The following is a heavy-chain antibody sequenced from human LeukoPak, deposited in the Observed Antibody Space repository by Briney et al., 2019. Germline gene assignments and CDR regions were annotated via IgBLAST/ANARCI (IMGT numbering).Heavy chain of an antibody. CDR1: GFTFDDYA. CDR3: AKDSSYQEAAAATLLAFDI. D-gene: IGHD6-13*01. J-gene: IGHJ3*02. V-gene: IGHV3-9*01. Sequence: SGGSLRLSCAASGFTFDDYAMHWVRQAPGKGLEWVSGISWNSGSIGYADSVKGRFTISRDNAKNSLYLQMNSLRAEDTALYYCAKDSSYQEAAAATLLAFDIWGQGTMVTVSS. CDR2: ISWNSGSI.